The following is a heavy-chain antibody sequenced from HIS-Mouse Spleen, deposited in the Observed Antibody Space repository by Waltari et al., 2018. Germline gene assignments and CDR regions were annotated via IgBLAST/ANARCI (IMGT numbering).Heavy chain of an antibody. CDR3: AREIPYSSSWYDWYFDL. J-gene: IGHJ2*01. CDR1: GGSISSSSYH. CDR2: IYYSGST. Sequence: QLQLQESGPGLVKPSEALSLTCTVPGGSISSSSYHRVWIRQPPGKGLEWIGSIYYSGSTYYNPSLKSRVTISVDTSKNQFSLKLSSVTAADTAVYYCAREIPYSSSWYDWYFDLWGRGTLVTVSS. D-gene: IGHD6-13*01. V-gene: IGHV4-39*07.